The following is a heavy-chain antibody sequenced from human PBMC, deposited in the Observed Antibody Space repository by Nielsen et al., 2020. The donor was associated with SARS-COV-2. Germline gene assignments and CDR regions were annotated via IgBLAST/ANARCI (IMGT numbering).Heavy chain of an antibody. Sequence: SETLSLTCAVSGVSISSSNWWSWVRQPPGEGLEWIGEIYHSGNTNYNPSLKSRVTISVDKSKNQFSLRLISVTAADTAVYYCARLLTNTGNYFRFDPWGQGTLVTVSS. CDR2: IYHSGNT. CDR1: GVSISSSNW. V-gene: IGHV4-4*02. J-gene: IGHJ5*02. D-gene: IGHD1-26*01. CDR3: ARLLTNTGNYFRFDP.